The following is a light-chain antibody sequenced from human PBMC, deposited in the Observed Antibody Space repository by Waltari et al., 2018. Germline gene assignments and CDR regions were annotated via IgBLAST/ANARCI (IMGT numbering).Light chain of an antibody. CDR3: QERGRT. J-gene: IGKJ1*01. V-gene: IGKV3-15*01. Sequence: IVMTQSPATLSVSPREVATLSGKTSQSLSSNLAWYQQKPGQPPRLLIYGASTRATGIPARFSGSGSGTEFTLTISSLQAEDFAVYYCQERGRTFGQGTKVEIK. CDR1: QSLSSN. CDR2: GAS.